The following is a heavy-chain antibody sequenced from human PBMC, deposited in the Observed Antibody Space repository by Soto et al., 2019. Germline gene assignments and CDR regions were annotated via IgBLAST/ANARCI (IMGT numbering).Heavy chain of an antibody. CDR1: GDTFTNHV. D-gene: IGHD5-12*01. CDR2: IISLFGTP. CDR3: AGDLGSGYDRGDY. J-gene: IGHJ4*02. Sequence: QVQLVQSGDEVKKPGSSVKVSCKASGDTFTNHVFNWVRQAPGQGLEWMGGIISLFGTPNYSRRFQGRVTITADESTATSCMERSSLRSDDTAVYYCAGDLGSGYDRGDYWGQGTLVTVSS. V-gene: IGHV1-69*12.